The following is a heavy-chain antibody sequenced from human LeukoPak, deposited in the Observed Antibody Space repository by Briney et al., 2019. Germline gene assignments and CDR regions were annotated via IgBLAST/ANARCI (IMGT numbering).Heavy chain of an antibody. CDR1: GFTFSSYA. CDR3: ARELYGDYGY. V-gene: IGHV3-21*01. D-gene: IGHD4-17*01. CDR2: ISSSSSYV. J-gene: IGHJ4*02. Sequence: GGSLRLSCAASGFTFSSYAMNWVRQAPGKGLEWVSSISSSSSYVYYADSVKGRFTISRDNAKNSLYLQMNSLRAEDTAVYYCARELYGDYGYWGQGTLVTVSS.